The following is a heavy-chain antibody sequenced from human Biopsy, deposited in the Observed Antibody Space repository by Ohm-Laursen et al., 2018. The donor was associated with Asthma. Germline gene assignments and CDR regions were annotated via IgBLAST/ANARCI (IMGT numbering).Heavy chain of an antibody. Sequence: RSLRLSCAASGFSFDDCAMHWVRQAPGKGLEWVSSISWNSGNIDYVDSVKGRFTISRDNAKNSLYLQMQSLRPEDTAFYYCAKSADYYDSTDYLDFWGRGTLVTVSS. CDR2: ISWNSGNI. V-gene: IGHV3-9*01. D-gene: IGHD3-22*01. J-gene: IGHJ4*01. CDR3: AKSADYYDSTDYLDF. CDR1: GFSFDDCA.